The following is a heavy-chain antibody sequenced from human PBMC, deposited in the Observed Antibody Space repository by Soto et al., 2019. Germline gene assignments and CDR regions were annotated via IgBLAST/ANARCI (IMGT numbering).Heavy chain of an antibody. D-gene: IGHD3-22*01. CDR1: GFTFSSYA. J-gene: IGHJ6*02. V-gene: IGHV3-23*01. CDR2: ISGSGGST. CDR3: AKALSRYDSGGYLDYYYGMDD. Sequence: GGSLRLSCAASGFTFSSYAMSWVRQAPGKGLEWVSAISGSGGSTYYADSVKGRFTISRDNSKNTLYLQMNSLRAEDTAVYYCAKALSRYDSGGYLDYYYGMDDWGQGTTVTVSS.